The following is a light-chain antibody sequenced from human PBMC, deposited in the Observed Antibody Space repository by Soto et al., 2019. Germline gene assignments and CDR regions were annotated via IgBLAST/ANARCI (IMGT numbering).Light chain of an antibody. J-gene: IGKJ4*01. CDR1: QSVGNN. CDR3: QQRSNWPLT. Sequence: EIVMTQSPATLSVSPGERATLSCRASQSVGNNLAWYQQKPGQAPRLLIHGASIRATGVPARFSGSGSETDFTLTISSLEPEDFAVYYCQQRSNWPLTFGGGTKVDIK. V-gene: IGKV3-11*01. CDR2: GAS.